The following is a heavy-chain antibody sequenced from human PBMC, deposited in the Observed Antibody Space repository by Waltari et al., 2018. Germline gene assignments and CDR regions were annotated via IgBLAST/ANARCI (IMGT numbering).Heavy chain of an antibody. CDR2: IYYSGSP. J-gene: IGHJ4*02. V-gene: IGHV4-39*01. CDR3: ARNGESGYRDY. CDR1: GGSISSSSYY. Sequence: QLQLQESGPGLVKPSETLSLTCTVSGGSISSSSYYWGWIRQPPGKGLEWIGSIYYSGSPYYNPSLKSRVTISVDTSKNQFSLKLSSVTAADTAVYYCARNGESGYRDYWGQGTLVTVAS. D-gene: IGHD5-12*01.